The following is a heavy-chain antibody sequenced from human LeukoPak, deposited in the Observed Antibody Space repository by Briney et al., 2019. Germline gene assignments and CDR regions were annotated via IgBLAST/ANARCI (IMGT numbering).Heavy chain of an antibody. Sequence: SETLSLTCTVSGGSISSYYWSWIRQPPGKGLEWIGYIYYSGSTNYNPSLKSRVTISVDTSKNQFSLKLSSVTAADTAVYYCASSRPGIYYDSSGYDAFDIWGQGTMVTVSS. V-gene: IGHV4-59*01. CDR1: GGSISSYY. D-gene: IGHD3-22*01. J-gene: IGHJ3*02. CDR2: IYYSGST. CDR3: ASSRPGIYYDSSGYDAFDI.